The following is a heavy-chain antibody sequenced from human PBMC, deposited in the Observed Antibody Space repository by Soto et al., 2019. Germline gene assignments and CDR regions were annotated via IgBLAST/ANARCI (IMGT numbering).Heavy chain of an antibody. D-gene: IGHD3-9*01. CDR1: GGSISSSNW. V-gene: IGHV4-4*02. CDR2: IYHSGST. J-gene: IGHJ4*02. CDR3: ASLLRYFDWWDFDY. Sequence: RSLTCAVSGGSISSSNWWSWVRQPPGKGLEWIGEIYHSGSTNYNPSLKSRVTISVDKSKNQFSLKLSSVTAADTAVYYCASLLRYFDWWDFDYWGQGTLVTVSS.